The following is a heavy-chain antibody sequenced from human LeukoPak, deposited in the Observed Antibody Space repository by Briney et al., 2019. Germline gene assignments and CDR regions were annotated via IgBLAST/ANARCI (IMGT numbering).Heavy chain of an antibody. CDR3: AKVWARGLRDAFDI. V-gene: IGHV3-23*01. J-gene: IGHJ3*02. CDR2: ISGSGATT. Sequence: GGSLRLSCAASGFIFTSYAMSWVRHTPGKGLEWVSGISGSGATTYYADSVKGRFTISRDNSKNTLYLQMNSLRAEDTAVYYCAKVWARGLRDAFDIWGQGTMVTVSS. D-gene: IGHD4-17*01. CDR1: GFIFTSYA.